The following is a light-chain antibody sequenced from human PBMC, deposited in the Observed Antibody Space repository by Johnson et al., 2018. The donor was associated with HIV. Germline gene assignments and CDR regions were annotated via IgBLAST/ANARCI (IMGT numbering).Light chain of an antibody. V-gene: IGLV1-51*02. CDR3: GTRDNSLGANYV. J-gene: IGLJ1*01. Sequence: QSVLTQPPSVSAAPGQKVTISCSGGGSNIEVNSVSWYQQLPGTAPRVLIYENNKRPSGIPDRFSGSKSGTSANLGITGLQTGDEADYYCGTRDNSLGANYVFGIGAKVTVL. CDR2: ENN. CDR1: GSNIEVNS.